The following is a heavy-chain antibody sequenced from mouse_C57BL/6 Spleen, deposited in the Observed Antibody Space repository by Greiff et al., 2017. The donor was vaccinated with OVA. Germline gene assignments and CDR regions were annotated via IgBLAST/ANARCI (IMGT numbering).Heavy chain of an antibody. V-gene: IGHV2-2*01. Sequence: VQLQESGPGLVQPSQSLSITCTVSGFSLTSYGVHWVRQSPGKGLEWLGVIWSGGSTDYNAAFISRLSISKDNSKSQVFFKMNSLQADDTAIYYCARGSYGSSYYAMDYWGQGTSVTVSS. D-gene: IGHD1-1*01. CDR2: IWSGGST. CDR3: ARGSYGSSYYAMDY. CDR1: GFSLTSYG. J-gene: IGHJ4*01.